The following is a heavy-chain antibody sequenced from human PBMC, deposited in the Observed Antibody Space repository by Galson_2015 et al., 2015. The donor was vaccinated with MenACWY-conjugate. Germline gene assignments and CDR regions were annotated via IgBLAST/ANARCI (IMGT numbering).Heavy chain of an antibody. V-gene: IGHV4-4*08. Sequence: SETPSPPRPVSGGSLQNPYRSWFRHPPGEGQERVSYIRDTGGLKDNPSLKSRVTMSADKSNNQFSRRLISVTAADTAVYYCARIPTWGSSFGYFDYWGQGILVAVSS. D-gene: IGHD7-27*01. CDR3: ARIPTWGSSFGYFDY. CDR1: GGSLQNPY. CDR2: IRDTGGL. J-gene: IGHJ4*02.